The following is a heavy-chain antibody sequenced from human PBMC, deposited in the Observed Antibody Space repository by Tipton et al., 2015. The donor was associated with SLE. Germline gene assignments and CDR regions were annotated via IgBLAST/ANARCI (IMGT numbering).Heavy chain of an antibody. CDR1: GFTFSDYY. D-gene: IGHD3-9*01. J-gene: IGHJ4*02. CDR2: ISSSGSTI. CDR3: ARGGYDIWWYFDY. Sequence: SGFTFSDYYMSWIRQAPGKGLEWVSYISSSGSTIYYADSVKGRFTISRDNAKNSLYLQMNSLRAEDTAVHYCARGGYDIWWYFDYWGQGTLVTVSS. V-gene: IGHV3-11*01.